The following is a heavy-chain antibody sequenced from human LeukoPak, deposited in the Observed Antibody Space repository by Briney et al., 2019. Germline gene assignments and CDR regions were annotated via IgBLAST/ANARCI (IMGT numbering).Heavy chain of an antibody. Sequence: GGSLRLSCAASGFTFRNNEMNWVRQATGKGLEWVSYISTGGTTISYADSVKGRFTISRDDVRNSLHLEMNSLRAEDTAVYFCARATLGLDYWGQGILVTVSS. D-gene: IGHD3-10*01. CDR2: ISTGGTTI. CDR1: GFTFRNNE. J-gene: IGHJ4*02. V-gene: IGHV3-48*03. CDR3: ARATLGLDY.